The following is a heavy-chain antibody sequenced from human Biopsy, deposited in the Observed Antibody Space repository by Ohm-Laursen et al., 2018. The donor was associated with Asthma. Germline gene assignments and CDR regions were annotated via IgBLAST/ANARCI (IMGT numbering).Heavy chain of an antibody. D-gene: IGHD3-3*01. CDR1: GFTFSSYG. V-gene: IGHV3-30*03. J-gene: IGHJ4*02. Sequence: SSLRLSCSASGFTFSSYGMHWVRQAPGKGLEWVAVISYDGRNKYYADSVKGRFTISRDNSKNTLYLQMNSLRAEDTAVYYCASQSSGPDFWSGYYYFDYWGQGTLVTVSS. CDR2: ISYDGRNK. CDR3: ASQSSGPDFWSGYYYFDY.